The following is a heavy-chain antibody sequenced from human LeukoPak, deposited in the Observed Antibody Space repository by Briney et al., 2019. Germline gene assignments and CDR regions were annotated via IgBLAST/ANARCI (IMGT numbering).Heavy chain of an antibody. Sequence: GGSLRLSCAASGFTFSSYGMHWVRQAPGKGLEWVSAISGSGGSTYYADSVKGRFTISRDNSKNTLYLQMNSLRAEDTAVYYCAKDPSGGSYASFDYWGQGTLVTVSS. CDR1: GFTFSSYG. D-gene: IGHD1-26*01. CDR3: AKDPSGGSYASFDY. CDR2: ISGSGGST. J-gene: IGHJ4*02. V-gene: IGHV3-23*01.